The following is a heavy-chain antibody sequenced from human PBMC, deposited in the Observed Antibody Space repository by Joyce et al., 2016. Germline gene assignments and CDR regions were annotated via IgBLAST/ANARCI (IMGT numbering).Heavy chain of an antibody. CDR3: ARGGISYYYAMDV. J-gene: IGHJ6*02. CDR1: GSTFSSSR. V-gene: IGHV3-21*01. Sequence: QLVASGGGVVKPGGSLRLSCEASGSTFSSSRMSWFRQAPGKGLEWVAAISGTSYYIFHAEAVRGRFTVSRDNAKKTLYLQMNSLRAEDSAVFYCARGGISYYYAMDVWGQGTTVTVSS. CDR2: ISGTSYYI. D-gene: IGHD3-16*01.